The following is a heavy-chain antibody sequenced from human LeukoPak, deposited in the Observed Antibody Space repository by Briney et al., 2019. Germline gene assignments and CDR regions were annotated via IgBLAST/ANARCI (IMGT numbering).Heavy chain of an antibody. CDR1: GFTFSNYW. CDR2: INSDGSST. J-gene: IGHJ4*02. Sequence: GSLRLSCGASGFTFSNYWMHWVRQGPGKELVWISRINSDGSSTSYADSVKGRFTISRANFKNTLYLQMNSLRAEDTAVYYCAKDRSKKVVVAATSLDYWGQGILITVSS. D-gene: IGHD2-15*01. CDR3: AKDRSKKVVVAATSLDY. V-gene: IGHV3-74*01.